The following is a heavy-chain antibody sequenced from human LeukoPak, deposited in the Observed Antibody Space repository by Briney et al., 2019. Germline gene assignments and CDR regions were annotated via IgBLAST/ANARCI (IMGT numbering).Heavy chain of an antibody. Sequence: SETLSLTCTVSGGSISSYYWSWIQQPAGKGLEWIGRIYTSGSTNYNPSLKSRVTMSVDTSKNQFSLKLSSVTAADTAVYYCARDSNADYDFWSGFIQYYFDYWGQGTLVTVSS. J-gene: IGHJ4*02. CDR3: ARDSNADYDFWSGFIQYYFDY. CDR1: GGSISSYY. D-gene: IGHD3-3*01. V-gene: IGHV4-4*07. CDR2: IYTSGST.